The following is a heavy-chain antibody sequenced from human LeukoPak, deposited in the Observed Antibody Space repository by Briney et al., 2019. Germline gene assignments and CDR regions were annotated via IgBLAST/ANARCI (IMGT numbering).Heavy chain of an antibody. J-gene: IGHJ6*02. D-gene: IGHD6-19*01. CDR1: GFTFSSYA. Sequence: PGGSLRLSCAASGFTFSSYAMHWVRQAPGKGLEWVAVISYDGSNKYYADSVKGRFTISRDNSKNTLYLQMNSLRAEDTAVYYCARGHRTGCSSGWDQSYYYYGMDVWGQGTTVTVSS. CDR3: ARGHRTGCSSGWDQSYYYYGMDV. CDR2: ISYDGSNK. V-gene: IGHV3-30-3*01.